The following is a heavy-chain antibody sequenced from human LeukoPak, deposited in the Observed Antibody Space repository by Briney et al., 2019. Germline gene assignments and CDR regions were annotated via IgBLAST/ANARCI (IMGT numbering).Heavy chain of an antibody. CDR3: ARGYLYCSSTSCNWGQAFDI. D-gene: IGHD2-2*01. Sequence: GASVKVSCKASGGTFSSYAISWVRQAPGQGLEWMGGIIPIFGTANYAQKFQGRVTITADESTSTAYMELSSLRSEGTAVYYCARGYLYCSSTSCNWGQAFDIWGQGTMVTVSS. V-gene: IGHV1-69*13. CDR1: GGTFSSYA. CDR2: IIPIFGTA. J-gene: IGHJ3*02.